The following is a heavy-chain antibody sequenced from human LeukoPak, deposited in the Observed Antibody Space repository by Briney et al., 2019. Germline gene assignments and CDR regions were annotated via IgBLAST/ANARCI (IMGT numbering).Heavy chain of an antibody. J-gene: IGHJ6*03. Sequence: SETLSLTCAVYGGSFSGYYWSWIRQPPGKGLKWIGEIDHSGSTNYNPSLKSRVTISVDTSKNQFSLKLSSVTAADTAVYYCARVGYDFWSGHFPRYMDVWGKGTTVTVSS. V-gene: IGHV4-34*01. D-gene: IGHD3-3*01. CDR3: ARVGYDFWSGHFPRYMDV. CDR2: IDHSGST. CDR1: GGSFSGYY.